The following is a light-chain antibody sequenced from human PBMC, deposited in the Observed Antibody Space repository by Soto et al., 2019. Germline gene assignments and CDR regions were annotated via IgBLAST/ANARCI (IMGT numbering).Light chain of an antibody. CDR1: QSISGW. CDR2: DAS. Sequence: DIQMTQSPSALSASVGDRVTITCRASQSISGWLAWFQQKPGKAPKLLIYDASSLESGVPSRFSGSGSGTEFTFTITSLQPDYFAPYYCEHYVFYRGTFGQWTKVEIK. J-gene: IGKJ1*01. V-gene: IGKV1-5*01. CDR3: EHYVFYRGT.